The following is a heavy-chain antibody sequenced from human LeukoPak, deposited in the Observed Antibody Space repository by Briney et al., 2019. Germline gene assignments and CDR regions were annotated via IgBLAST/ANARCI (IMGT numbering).Heavy chain of an antibody. CDR3: ARDRLVVVVAANNWFDP. Sequence: PSDTLSLTCIISDDSISSSTYYWGWIRQPPGKGLEWIGSIYYSGSTYYNPSLKSRVTISVDTSKNQFSPKLSSVTAADTAVYYCARDRLVVVVAANNWFDPWGQGTLVTVSS. V-gene: IGHV4-39*07. CDR1: DDSISSSTYY. CDR2: IYYSGST. J-gene: IGHJ5*02. D-gene: IGHD2-15*01.